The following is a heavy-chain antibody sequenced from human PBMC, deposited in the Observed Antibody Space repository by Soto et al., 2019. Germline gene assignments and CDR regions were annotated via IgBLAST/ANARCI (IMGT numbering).Heavy chain of an antibody. D-gene: IGHD4-17*01. CDR1: GGTFSSYA. V-gene: IGHV1-69*13. CDR3: ARGETTVNYFDY. Sequence: SVKVSCKASGGTFSSYAISWVRQAPGQGLEWMGGIIPIFGTANYAQKFQGRVTITADESTSTAYMELSSLRSEDTAVYYCARGETTVNYFDYWGQGTLVTVSS. J-gene: IGHJ4*02. CDR2: IIPIFGTA.